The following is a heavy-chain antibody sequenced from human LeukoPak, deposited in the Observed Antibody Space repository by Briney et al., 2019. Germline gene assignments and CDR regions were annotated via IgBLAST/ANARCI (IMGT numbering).Heavy chain of an antibody. V-gene: IGHV4-61*01. CDR1: GGSVSSGSYY. Sequence: SETLSLTCTVSGGSVSSGSYYWSWIRQPPGKGLEWIGYIYYSGSTNYNPSLKSRVTISVDTSKNQFSLKLSPVTAADTAVYYCARGDFWSGRDYWGQGALVTVSS. J-gene: IGHJ4*02. CDR3: ARGDFWSGRDY. CDR2: IYYSGST. D-gene: IGHD3-3*01.